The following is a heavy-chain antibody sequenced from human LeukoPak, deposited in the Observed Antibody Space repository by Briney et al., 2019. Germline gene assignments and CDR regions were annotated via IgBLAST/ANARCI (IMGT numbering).Heavy chain of an antibody. V-gene: IGHV4-34*01. CDR1: GGSFNGYY. CDR2: INHSGST. CDR3: ARGRAAGTTTPRRYNWFDP. D-gene: IGHD6-13*01. J-gene: IGHJ5*02. Sequence: SETLSLTCAVFGGSFNGYYWSWMRQPPGKGLEWNEEINHSGSTNYNPSLKSRVTISVDTSKNQFSLKLSSVTAADTAVYYCARGRAAGTTTPRRYNWFDPWGQGTLVTVSS.